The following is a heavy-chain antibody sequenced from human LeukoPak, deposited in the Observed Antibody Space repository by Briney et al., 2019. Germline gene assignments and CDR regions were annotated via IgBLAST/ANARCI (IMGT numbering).Heavy chain of an antibody. CDR3: ARHSRGPGPGSRGGGATRRAYYFDY. V-gene: IGHV4-4*07. CDR1: GGSISSYY. CDR2: IYTSGST. D-gene: IGHD1-26*01. Sequence: PSETLSLTCTVSGGSISSYYWSWIRQPAGKGLEWIGRIYTSGSTNYNPTLKSRVTISVDTSKNQFSLKLSSVTAADTAVYYCARHSRGPGPGSRGGGATRRAYYFDYWGQGTLVTVSS. J-gene: IGHJ4*02.